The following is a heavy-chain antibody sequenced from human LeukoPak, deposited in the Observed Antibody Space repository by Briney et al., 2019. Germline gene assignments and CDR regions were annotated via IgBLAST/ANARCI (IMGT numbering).Heavy chain of an antibody. CDR3: ARAGRGYCSGGSCPSPEYFQH. CDR1: GGTFSSYA. V-gene: IGHV1-69*04. J-gene: IGHJ1*01. Sequence: GASVKVSCNASGGTFSSYAISWVRQAPGHGLEWMGRIIPILGIANYAQKFQGRVTITADKSTSTAYMELSSLRSEDTAVYYCARAGRGYCSGGSCPSPEYFQHWGQGTLVTVSS. D-gene: IGHD2-15*01. CDR2: IIPILGIA.